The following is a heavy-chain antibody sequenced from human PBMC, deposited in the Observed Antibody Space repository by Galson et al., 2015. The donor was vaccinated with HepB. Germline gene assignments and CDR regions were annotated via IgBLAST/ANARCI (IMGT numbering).Heavy chain of an antibody. Sequence: SLRLSCAASGFTFSNYAMHWVRQAPGKGLEWVAVITDDGSNKYYADSVKGRFTISRDNSKNTLYVQMNSLRGEDTAVYYCARDRLGRYYYDSAGNYHDAFDIWGQGTMVSVS. CDR1: GFTFSNYA. D-gene: IGHD3-22*01. CDR2: ITDDGSNK. J-gene: IGHJ3*02. V-gene: IGHV3-30*04. CDR3: ARDRLGRYYYDSAGNYHDAFDI.